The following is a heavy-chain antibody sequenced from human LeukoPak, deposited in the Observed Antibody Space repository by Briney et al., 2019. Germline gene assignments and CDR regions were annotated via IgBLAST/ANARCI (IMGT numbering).Heavy chain of an antibody. Sequence: ASVKVSCKASGYTFTGYYMHWVRQAPGQGLEWMGWINPNSGGTNYAQKFQGWVTMTRDTSISTAYMELSRLGSDDTAVYYCARDSGYSSGWYPGNAFDIWGQGTMVTVSS. J-gene: IGHJ3*02. D-gene: IGHD6-19*01. CDR2: INPNSGGT. CDR3: ARDSGYSSGWYPGNAFDI. CDR1: GYTFTGYY. V-gene: IGHV1-2*04.